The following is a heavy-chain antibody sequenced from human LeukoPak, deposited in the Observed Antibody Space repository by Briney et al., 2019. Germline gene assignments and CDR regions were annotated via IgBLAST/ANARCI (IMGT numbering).Heavy chain of an antibody. D-gene: IGHD6-19*01. J-gene: IGHJ4*02. CDR3: AKDLGWGSSGWYDY. Sequence: PGGSLRLSCAASGFTFSSYAISWVRQAPGKGLEWVSAISGSGGSTYYADSVKGRFTISRDNSKNTLYLQMNSLRAEDTAVYYCAKDLGWGSSGWYDYWGQGTLVTVSS. CDR1: GFTFSSYA. CDR2: ISGSGGST. V-gene: IGHV3-23*01.